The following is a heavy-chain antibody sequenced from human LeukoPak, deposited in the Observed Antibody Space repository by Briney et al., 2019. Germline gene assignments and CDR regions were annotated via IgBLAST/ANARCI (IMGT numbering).Heavy chain of an antibody. D-gene: IGHD6-13*01. CDR1: GYTFSSYY. Sequence: ASVKVSCKASGYTFSSYYIHWVRQAPGQGLEWMGIINPSGGSTSYAQKFQGRVTMTKDMSTSTVYMELSSLRSEDMAVYYCARVSSSWYNGAFDIWGQGTMVTVSS. J-gene: IGHJ3*02. CDR3: ARVSSSWYNGAFDI. V-gene: IGHV1-46*01. CDR2: INPSGGST.